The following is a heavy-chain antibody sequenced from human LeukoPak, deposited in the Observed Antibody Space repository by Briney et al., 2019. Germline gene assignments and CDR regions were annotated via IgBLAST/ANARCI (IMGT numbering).Heavy chain of an antibody. J-gene: IGHJ3*02. V-gene: IGHV3-23*01. CDR2: ISGSGGST. Sequence: GGSLRLSCAASGFTFSSYAMSWVRQAPGKGLEWVSAISGSGGSTYYADSVKGRFTISRDNSKNTLYLQMNSLRAEDTAVYYCAKPFGGSRYCSSTSCPGAFDIWGQGTMVTVSS. D-gene: IGHD2-2*01. CDR3: AKPFGGSRYCSSTSCPGAFDI. CDR1: GFTFSSYA.